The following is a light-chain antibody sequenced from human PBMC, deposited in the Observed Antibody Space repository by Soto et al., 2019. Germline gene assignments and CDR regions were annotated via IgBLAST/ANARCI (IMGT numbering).Light chain of an antibody. CDR2: GTF. J-gene: IGKJ2*03. CDR1: QSVSSN. V-gene: IGKV3-15*01. Sequence: EIVLTQSPATLSVSPGEGATLSCRASQSVSSNLAWYQQKPGQAPRLLISGTFTRATGIAARFTGSGSGTEFTLSISSLQSEDLAVYYCQQYNKWPYSFGQGTKLEIK. CDR3: QQYNKWPYS.